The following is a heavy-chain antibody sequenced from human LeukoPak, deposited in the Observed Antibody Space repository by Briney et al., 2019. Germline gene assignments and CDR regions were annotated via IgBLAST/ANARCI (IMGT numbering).Heavy chain of an antibody. CDR1: GFTFDDYA. CDR3: ARGLYDFWSGGLDY. J-gene: IGHJ4*02. CDR2: ISWNSGSI. Sequence: GGSLRLSCAASGFTFDDYAMHWVRQAPGKGLEWVSGISWNSGSIGYADSVKGRFTISRDNAKNSLYLQMNSLRAEDTAVYYCARGLYDFWSGGLDYWGQGTLVTVSS. V-gene: IGHV3-9*01. D-gene: IGHD3-3*01.